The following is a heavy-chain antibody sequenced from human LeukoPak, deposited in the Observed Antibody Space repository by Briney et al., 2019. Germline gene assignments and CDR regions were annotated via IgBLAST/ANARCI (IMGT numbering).Heavy chain of an antibody. CDR2: IWYDGSNK. J-gene: IGHJ4*02. D-gene: IGHD6-13*01. Sequence: GGSLRLSCVASGFTFKSYGMHWVRQAPGKGLEWVAIIWYDGSNKYYADFVKGRFTTSRDNSKNTLYLQMNSLRADDTAVYYCARVSGYSGTWYVDYWGQGTLVSVSS. V-gene: IGHV3-33*01. CDR1: GFTFKSYG. CDR3: ARVSGYSGTWYVDY.